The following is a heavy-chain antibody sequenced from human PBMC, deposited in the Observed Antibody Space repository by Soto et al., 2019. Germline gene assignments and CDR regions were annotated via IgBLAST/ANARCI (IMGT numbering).Heavy chain of an antibody. V-gene: IGHV4-59*01. CDR3: ARDLWGYCGADCYPLDV. D-gene: IGHD2-21*02. Sequence: SETLSLTCTVSGGSISSYYWSWIRQPPGKGLEWIGYMYNTGSTIYNPSLKSRVTITVDTSKNQFSLKLNSVTAADTAVYYCARDLWGYCGADCYPLDVWGQGTTVTVSS. CDR1: GGSISSYY. J-gene: IGHJ6*02. CDR2: MYNTGST.